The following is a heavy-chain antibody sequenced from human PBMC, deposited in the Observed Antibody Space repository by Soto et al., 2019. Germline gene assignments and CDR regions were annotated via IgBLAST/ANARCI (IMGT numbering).Heavy chain of an antibody. CDR2: IYYSGST. Sequence: LSLTCTVSGGSISSGGYYWSWIRQHPGKGLEWIGYIYYSGSTYYNPSLKSRVTISVDTSKNQFSLKLSSVTAADTAVYYCARDLEYSSGLYAPAFDIWGQGTMVTVSS. CDR1: GGSISSGGYY. D-gene: IGHD6-19*01. CDR3: ARDLEYSSGLYAPAFDI. J-gene: IGHJ3*02. V-gene: IGHV4-31*03.